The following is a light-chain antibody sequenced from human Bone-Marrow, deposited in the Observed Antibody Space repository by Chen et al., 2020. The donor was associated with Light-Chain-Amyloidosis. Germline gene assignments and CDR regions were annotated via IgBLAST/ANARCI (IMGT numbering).Light chain of an antibody. CDR3: MIWHNRAWL. Sequence: QPVLTQPASFAASPGASSLLPCTLPIGLKASMYSMYWYQQKPGSPPQYLLTYKSDSDRQQGSGVPSRFSGSKDASANAGVLVISGLHSEDEADYYCMIWHNRAWLFGGGTKLTVL. CDR1: IGLKASMYS. V-gene: IGLV5-45*01. J-gene: IGLJ3*02. CDR2: YKSDSDR.